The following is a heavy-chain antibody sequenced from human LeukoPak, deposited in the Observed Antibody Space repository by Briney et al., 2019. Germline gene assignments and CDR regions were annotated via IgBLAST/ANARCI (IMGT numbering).Heavy chain of an antibody. D-gene: IGHD4-11*01. CDR2: IYYSGST. CDR1: GGSISSGGYY. V-gene: IGHV4-31*03. CDR3: ARGSGNYFWFDP. Sequence: PSETLSLTCTVSGGSISSGGYYWSWIRQHPGKGLEWIGYIYYSGSTYYNPSLKSRATISVDTSKNQFSLKLSSVTAADTAVYYCARGSGNYFWFDPWGQGTLVTVSS. J-gene: IGHJ5*02.